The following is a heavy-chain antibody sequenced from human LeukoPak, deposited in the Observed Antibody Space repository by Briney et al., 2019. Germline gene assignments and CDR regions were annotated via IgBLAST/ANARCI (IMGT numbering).Heavy chain of an antibody. CDR1: GFTFSNAW. D-gene: IGHD1-26*01. Sequence: GGSLRLSCAASGFTFSNAWMSWVRQAPGKGLEWVSGISPSGDIKYYVDSVKGRFTVSRDNSKNTLYLQINSLRAEDTAIYYCAKRGAEVGTTVAPGDYWGQGTLVTVSS. CDR2: ISPSGDIK. J-gene: IGHJ4*02. CDR3: AKRGAEVGTTVAPGDY. V-gene: IGHV3-23*01.